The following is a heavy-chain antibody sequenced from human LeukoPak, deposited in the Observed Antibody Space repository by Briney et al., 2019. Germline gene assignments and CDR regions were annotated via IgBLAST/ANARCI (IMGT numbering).Heavy chain of an antibody. CDR2: VNHSGST. V-gene: IGHV4-34*01. Sequence: SETLSLTCAVYGGSFSGYYWRWIRQPPGKGLEWIGEVNHSGSTNYNPSLKSRVTISVDTSKNQFSLKLSSVTAADTAVYYCARGGLWVVRPVDYWGQGTLVTVSS. J-gene: IGHJ4*02. CDR1: GGSFSGYY. D-gene: IGHD3-10*01. CDR3: ARGGLWVVRPVDY.